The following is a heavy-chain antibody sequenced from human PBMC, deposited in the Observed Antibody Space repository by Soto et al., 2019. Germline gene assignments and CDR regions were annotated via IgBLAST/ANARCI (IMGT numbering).Heavy chain of an antibody. J-gene: IGHJ4*02. D-gene: IGHD3-3*01. CDR3: ARTCITIFGVVQFDY. CDR1: GFSLSNARMG. V-gene: IGHV2-26*01. Sequence: QVTLKESGPVLVKPTETLTLTCTVSGFSLSNARMGVSWIRQPPGKALEWLAHIFSNDEKSYSTSLKSRLTISKDTSKSQVVLTMNNMDPVDTATYYCARTCITIFGVVQFDYWGQGTLVTVSS. CDR2: IFSNDEK.